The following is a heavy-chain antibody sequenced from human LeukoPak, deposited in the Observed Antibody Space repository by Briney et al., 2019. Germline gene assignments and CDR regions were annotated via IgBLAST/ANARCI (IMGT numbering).Heavy chain of an antibody. CDR3: ARIHEPFCGDCYLFDY. J-gene: IGHJ4*02. CDR2: INPNSGGT. CDR1: GYTFTGYY. D-gene: IGHD2-21*02. V-gene: IGHV1-2*02. Sequence: VASVTVSCKASGYTFTGYYMHWVRQAPGQGLEWMGWINPNSGGTNYAQKFQGRVTMTRDTSISTAYMELSRLRSDDTAVYYCARIHEPFCGDCYLFDYWGQGTLVTVSS.